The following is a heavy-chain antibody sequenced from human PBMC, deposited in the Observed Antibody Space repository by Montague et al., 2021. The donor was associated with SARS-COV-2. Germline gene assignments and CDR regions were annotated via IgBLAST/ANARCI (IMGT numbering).Heavy chain of an antibody. V-gene: IGHV4-4*07. CDR3: ARDIAVAGLFDY. CDR1: GDSISSFY. CDR2: ISISGST. J-gene: IGHJ4*02. Sequence: SETLSLTRTVSGDSISSFYWNWIRQHAGKGLEWIGRISISGSTNYNPSLKSRVTISVDTSKNQFSLKLSSVTAADTAVYYCARDIAVAGLFDYWGQGTLVTVSS. D-gene: IGHD6-19*01.